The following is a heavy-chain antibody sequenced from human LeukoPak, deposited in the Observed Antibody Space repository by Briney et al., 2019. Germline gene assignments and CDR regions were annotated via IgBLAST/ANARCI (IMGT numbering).Heavy chain of an antibody. CDR3: AKDGFWGTTTISLSYFDS. J-gene: IGHJ4*02. D-gene: IGHD1-1*01. V-gene: IGHV3-9*01. Sequence: GGSLRLSCAASGFIFDDYALHWVRQAPGKGLEWVAGISWNSGNIGYADSVKGRFTVSRDNAKNSLYLQMNSLRAEDTAFYYCAKDGFWGTTTISLSYFDSWGQGTLVTVSS. CDR2: ISWNSGNI. CDR1: GFIFDDYA.